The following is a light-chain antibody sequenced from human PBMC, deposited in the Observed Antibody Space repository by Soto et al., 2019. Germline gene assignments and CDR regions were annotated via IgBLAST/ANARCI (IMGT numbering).Light chain of an antibody. Sequence: DIQVTQSPSSLSASVGDRVTITCQASQDISRYLDWYQQKPGQAPKVLIYGASNLMRGVSSRFSGSGSGTHFTFTITSLQPEDFATYYCQQYHALPYTFGQGTKLDIK. CDR1: QDISRY. V-gene: IGKV1-33*01. J-gene: IGKJ2*01. CDR2: GAS. CDR3: QQYHALPYT.